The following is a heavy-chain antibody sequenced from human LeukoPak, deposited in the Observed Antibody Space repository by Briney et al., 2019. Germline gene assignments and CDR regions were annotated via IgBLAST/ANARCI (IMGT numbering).Heavy chain of an antibody. J-gene: IGHJ4*02. CDR1: GLTFSSNY. CDR2: IYSSGNT. CDR3: ARRRSSSWGIDY. D-gene: IGHD6-13*01. Sequence: GGSLRLSCAASGLTFSSNYMSWVRQAPGKGLEGVSVIYSSGNTYYADSVKDRFTISRDNSKNTMYLQMNSLRTEDTAVYYCARRRSSSWGIDYWGQGTLVTVSS. V-gene: IGHV3-66*02.